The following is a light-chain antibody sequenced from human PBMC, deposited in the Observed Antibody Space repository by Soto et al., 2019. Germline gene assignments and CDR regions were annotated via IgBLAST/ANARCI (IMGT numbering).Light chain of an antibody. CDR1: QGISSY. J-gene: IGKJ4*01. Sequence: DIQLTQSPSFLSASVVDRVTITCRASQGISSYVAWYQQKPGKAPKLLIYAASTLQSGVPSRFSGSGSGTEFTLTVSSLQPEDFATYYCQQLNSYPLTFGGGTKVDIK. V-gene: IGKV1-9*01. CDR3: QQLNSYPLT. CDR2: AAS.